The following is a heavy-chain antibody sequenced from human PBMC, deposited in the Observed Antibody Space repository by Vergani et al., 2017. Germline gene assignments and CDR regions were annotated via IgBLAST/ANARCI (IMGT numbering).Heavy chain of an antibody. J-gene: IGHJ3*02. D-gene: IGHD3-3*01. CDR3: ARPPSITIFGVNDAFDI. Sequence: EVQLLESGGGLVQPGGSLRLSCAASGFTFSSYAMSWVRQAPGKGLEWVANIKQDGSEKYYVDSVKGRFTISRDNAKNSLYLQMNSLRAEDTAVYYCARPPSITIFGVNDAFDIWGQGTMVTVSS. V-gene: IGHV3-7*01. CDR2: IKQDGSEK. CDR1: GFTFSSYA.